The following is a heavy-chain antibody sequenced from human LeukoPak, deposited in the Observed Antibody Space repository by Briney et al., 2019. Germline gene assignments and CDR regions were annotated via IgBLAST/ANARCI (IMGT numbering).Heavy chain of an antibody. J-gene: IGHJ4*02. CDR1: GFTFRTYW. CDR3: ARDEAGSTSWILY. Sequence: GGSLRLSCAASGFTFRTYWMSWVRQAPGKGLEWVANIKQDASEKYYVDSVKGRFSISRDNAKNSLYLQMNSLRLEDTAVYYCARDEAGSTSWILYWGQGTLVTVSS. D-gene: IGHD2-2*01. CDR2: IKQDASEK. V-gene: IGHV3-7*01.